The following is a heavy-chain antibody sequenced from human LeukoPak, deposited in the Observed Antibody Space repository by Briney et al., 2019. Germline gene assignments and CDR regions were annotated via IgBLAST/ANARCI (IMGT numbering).Heavy chain of an antibody. Sequence: GTSLRLSCAASGFTFSVCAMHWVRQAPGKGLEWVAAISHDGTARYYADSMKGRFTVSRDNSKNTLYLQMNSLRAEDTAVYYCAKDSLGASIMITFGGETPDYWGQGTLVTVSS. D-gene: IGHD3-16*01. J-gene: IGHJ4*02. CDR2: ISHDGTAR. CDR3: AKDSLGASIMITFGGETPDY. V-gene: IGHV3-30*18. CDR1: GFTFSVCA.